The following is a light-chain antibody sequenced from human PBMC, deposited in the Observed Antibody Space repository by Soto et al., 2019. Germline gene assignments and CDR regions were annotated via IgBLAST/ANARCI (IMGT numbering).Light chain of an antibody. CDR1: QSMRHY. CDR2: AAS. CDR3: QQSYNSPYS. J-gene: IGKJ2*03. V-gene: IGKV1-39*01. Sequence: DIQMTQSPSSLSASVGDRVIISCRASQSMRHYLSWYQHKPGEAPNLLIYAASTLQSGVPSRFSGNGSGTDFTLTISSLQPEDFATYYCQQSYNSPYSFGQGTKLEI.